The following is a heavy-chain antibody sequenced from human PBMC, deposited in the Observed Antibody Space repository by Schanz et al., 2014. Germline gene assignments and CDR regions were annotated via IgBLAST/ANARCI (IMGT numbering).Heavy chain of an antibody. D-gene: IGHD7-27*01. V-gene: IGHV4-59*08. J-gene: IGHJ4*02. CDR2: VYHSGST. CDR3: ARSTGDPFDY. CDR1: GGSISSYY. Sequence: QVQLQESGPGLVKPSETLSLTCTVSGGSISSYYWSWIRQPPGKGLEWIGSVYHSGSTYYNPSLKIGAPKLEDAPKTHFSLKLTSVTAADTAVYYCARSTGDPFDYWGQGTLVTVSS.